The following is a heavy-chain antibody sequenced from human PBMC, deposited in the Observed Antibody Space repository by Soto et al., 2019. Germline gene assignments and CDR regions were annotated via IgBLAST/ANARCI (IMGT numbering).Heavy chain of an antibody. Sequence: SETLSLTCAVYGGSFSGYYWSWIRQPPGKGLEWIGEINHSGSTNYNPSLKSRVTISVDTSKNQFSLKLSSVTAADTAVYYCARRRITIFGVPTRNWFDPWGQGTLVTVSS. CDR2: INHSGST. V-gene: IGHV4-34*01. J-gene: IGHJ5*02. CDR1: GGSFSGYY. D-gene: IGHD3-3*01. CDR3: ARRRITIFGVPTRNWFDP.